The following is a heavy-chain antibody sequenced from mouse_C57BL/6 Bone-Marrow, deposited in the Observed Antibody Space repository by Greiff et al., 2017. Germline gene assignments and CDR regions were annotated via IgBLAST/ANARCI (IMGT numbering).Heavy chain of an antibody. V-gene: IGHV1-53*01. D-gene: IGHD1-1*01. Sequence: QVQLKQPGTELVKPGASVKLSCKASGYTFTSYWMHWVKQRPGQGLEWIGNINPSNGGTNYNEKFKSKATLTVDKSSSTAYMQLSSLTSEDSAVYYCARGPDYYGSSYYAMDYWGQGTSVTVSS. CDR1: GYTFTSYW. CDR3: ARGPDYYGSSYYAMDY. CDR2: INPSNGGT. J-gene: IGHJ4*01.